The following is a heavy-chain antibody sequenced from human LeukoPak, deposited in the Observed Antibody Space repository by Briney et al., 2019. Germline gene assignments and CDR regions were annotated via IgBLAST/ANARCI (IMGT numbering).Heavy chain of an antibody. CDR3: ASLYSSSSPWFDP. D-gene: IGHD6-6*01. CDR2: IYPGDSDT. CDR1: GYSSTSYW. J-gene: IGHJ5*02. Sequence: GESLKISCKGSGYSSTSYWIGWVRQMPGKGLEWMGIIYPGDSDTRYSPSFPGQVTISADKSISTAYLQWSSLKASDTAMYYCASLYSSSSPWFDPWGQGTLVTVSS. V-gene: IGHV5-51*01.